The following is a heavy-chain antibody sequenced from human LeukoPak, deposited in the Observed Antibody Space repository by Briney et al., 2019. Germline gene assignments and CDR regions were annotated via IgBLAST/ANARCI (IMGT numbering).Heavy chain of an antibody. V-gene: IGHV3-23*01. CDR1: GISVSNDY. Sequence: GGSLRLSCAASGISVSNDYMSWVRQAPGEGLEWVSGISNNGDSAYYADSVKGRFTISRDNPKNTLHLQMSSLRAEDTALYYCVKDRCDRATCPEVWGQGTLVTVSS. CDR3: VKDRCDRATCPEV. J-gene: IGHJ4*02. CDR2: ISNNGDSA. D-gene: IGHD1-14*01.